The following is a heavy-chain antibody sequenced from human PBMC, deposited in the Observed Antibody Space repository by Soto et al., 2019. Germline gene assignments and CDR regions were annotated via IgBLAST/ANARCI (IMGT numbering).Heavy chain of an antibody. CDR3: ARGTTTSAFSAMDV. CDR1: GFTFSYYA. D-gene: IGHD1-1*01. Sequence: VQLVESGGGVVQPGRSLRLSCAASGFTFSYYALNWVRQAPGKGLEWVAVISFDGGNKYNAESVKGRFTISRDNSNSTLYLQMNSLRAEDTAMYFCARGTTTSAFSAMDVWGQGTTVTVSS. J-gene: IGHJ6*02. CDR2: ISFDGGNK. V-gene: IGHV3-30-3*01.